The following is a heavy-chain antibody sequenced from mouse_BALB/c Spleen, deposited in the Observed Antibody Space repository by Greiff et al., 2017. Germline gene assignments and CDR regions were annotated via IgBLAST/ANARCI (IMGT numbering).Heavy chain of an antibody. Sequence: QVQLKESGPGLVAPSQSLSITCTVSGFSLISYGVHWVRQPPGKGLEWLGVIWAGGSTNYNSALMSRLSISKDNSKSQVFLKMNSLQTDDTAMYYCARDPYGPYAMDYWGQGTSVTVSS. CDR3: ARDPYGPYAMDY. D-gene: IGHD1-2*01. V-gene: IGHV2-9*02. CDR1: GFSLISYG. J-gene: IGHJ4*01. CDR2: IWAGGST.